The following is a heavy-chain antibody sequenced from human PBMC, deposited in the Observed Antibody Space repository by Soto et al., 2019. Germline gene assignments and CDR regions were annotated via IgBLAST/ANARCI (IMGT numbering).Heavy chain of an antibody. J-gene: IGHJ4*02. CDR1: GFSFVNYA. Sequence: GGSLRLSCAASGFSFVNYAMNWVRQAPGKWLEWVSGLSGSGTSTYYADSVKGRFTISRDNSRDTLFLQMNSLTADDTAVYYCAKATTNGGWFNPFDSWGQGXLVTV. V-gene: IGHV3-23*01. D-gene: IGHD6-19*01. CDR2: LSGSGTST. CDR3: AKATTNGGWFNPFDS.